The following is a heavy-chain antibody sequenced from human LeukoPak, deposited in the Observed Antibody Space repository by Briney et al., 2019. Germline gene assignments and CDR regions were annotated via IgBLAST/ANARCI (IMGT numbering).Heavy chain of an antibody. Sequence: GRSLRLSCAASGFTFSSYGMPWVRQAPGKGLEWVAVISYDGSNKYYADSVKGRFTISRDNSKNTLYLRMNSLRAEDTAVYYCAKDLGNYWGQGTLVTVSS. CDR3: AKDLGNY. CDR1: GFTFSSYG. V-gene: IGHV3-30*18. CDR2: ISYDGSNK. J-gene: IGHJ4*02.